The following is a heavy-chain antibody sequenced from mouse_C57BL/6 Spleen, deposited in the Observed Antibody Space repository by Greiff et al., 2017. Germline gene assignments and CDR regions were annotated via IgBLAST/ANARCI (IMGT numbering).Heavy chain of an antibody. CDR1: GYSFTSYY. D-gene: IGHD2-1*01. CDR3: ASDYGNYACAY. CDR2: IYPGSGNT. J-gene: IGHJ3*01. Sequence: QVQLQQSGPELVKPGASVKISCKASGYSFTSYYIHWVKQRPGQGLEWIGWIYPGSGNTKYNEKFKGKATLTADTSSSTAYMQLSSLTSEDSAVXDCASDYGNYACAYWGQGTLVTVSA. V-gene: IGHV1-66*01.